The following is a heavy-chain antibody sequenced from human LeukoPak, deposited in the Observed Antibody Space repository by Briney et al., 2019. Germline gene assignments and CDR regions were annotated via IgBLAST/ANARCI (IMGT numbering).Heavy chain of an antibody. D-gene: IGHD1-26*01. Sequence: GESLKISCKGSGYSFTSYWIGWVRQMPGKGLEWMGIIYPGDSDIRYSPSFQGQVTISVDKSMSTAYLQRSSLKASDTAMYYCGRGARAAFDIWGQGTMVTVSS. CDR3: GRGARAAFDI. V-gene: IGHV5-51*01. CDR1: GYSFTSYW. J-gene: IGHJ3*02. CDR2: IYPGDSDI.